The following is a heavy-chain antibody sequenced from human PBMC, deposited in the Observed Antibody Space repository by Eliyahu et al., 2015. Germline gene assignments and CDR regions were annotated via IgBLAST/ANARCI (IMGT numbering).Heavy chain of an antibody. CDR2: IYYSGST. D-gene: IGHD3-10*01. J-gene: IGHJ6*02. CDR1: GGXXXSGGYY. V-gene: IGHV4-31*03. Sequence: QVQLQESGPGLVKPSXTLSLTCTVXGGXXXSGGYYWSWIRQHPGKGLEWIGYIYYSGSTYYNPSLKSRVTISVDTSKNQFSLKLSSVTAADTAVYYCARRRDRGAHYFGVWGQGTTVTVSS. CDR3: ARRRDRGAHYFGV.